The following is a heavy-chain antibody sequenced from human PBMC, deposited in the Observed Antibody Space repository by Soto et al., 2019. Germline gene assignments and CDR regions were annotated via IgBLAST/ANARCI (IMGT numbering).Heavy chain of an antibody. CDR3: ARDAVVRYYGMDV. CDR1: GFTFSSYA. Sequence: QVQLVESGGGVVQPGRSLRLSCAASGFTFSSYAMHWVRQAPGKGLEWVAVISYDGSNKYYADSVKGRFTISRDNSKNTLYLQMNSLRAEDTAMYYCARDAVVRYYGMDVWGQGTTVTVSS. D-gene: IGHD2-15*01. CDR2: ISYDGSNK. J-gene: IGHJ6*02. V-gene: IGHV3-30-3*01.